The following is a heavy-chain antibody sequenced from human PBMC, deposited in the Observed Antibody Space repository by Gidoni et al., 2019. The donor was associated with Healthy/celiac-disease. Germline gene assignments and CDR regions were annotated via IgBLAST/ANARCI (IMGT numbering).Heavy chain of an antibody. J-gene: IGHJ6*02. V-gene: IGHV1-2*02. CDR2: INPNSGGT. CDR3: ARDADYSAYYYGMDV. Sequence: QVQLVQSGAEVKKPGASVKVSCKASGYTFTGYYMHWVRQAPGQGLEWMGWINPNSGGTNYAQKFQGRVTMTRDTSISTAYMGLSRLRSDDTAVYYCARDADYSAYYYGMDVWGQGTTVTVSS. CDR1: GYTFTGYY. D-gene: IGHD2-15*01.